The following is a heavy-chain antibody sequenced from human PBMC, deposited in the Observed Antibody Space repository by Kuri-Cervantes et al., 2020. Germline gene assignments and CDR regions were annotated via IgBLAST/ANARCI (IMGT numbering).Heavy chain of an antibody. V-gene: IGHV3-7*01. CDR1: GFTFSSYS. J-gene: IGHJ4*02. CDR3: ARTTTTVTTLPHDH. Sequence: GESLKISCAAPGFTFSSYSMNWVRQAPGKGLEWVANIKQDGSERYYVDSVKGRFTISRDNAKNSLYLQMNSLRAEDTAVYYCARTTTTVTTLPHDHWGQGTLVTVSS. D-gene: IGHD4-17*01. CDR2: IKQDGSER.